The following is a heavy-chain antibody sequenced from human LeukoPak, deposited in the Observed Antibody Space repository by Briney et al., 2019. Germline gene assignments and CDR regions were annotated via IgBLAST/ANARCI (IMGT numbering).Heavy chain of an antibody. Sequence: PGGSLRLSCAASGFTLSNFAMTWVRQAPGKGLEWVSAISGSGGSTYYADSVKGRFTISRDNSKNTLYLQMNSLRAEDTAVYYCAKVKGGAYYYYMDVWGKGTTVTISS. CDR2: ISGSGGST. J-gene: IGHJ6*03. CDR3: AKVKGGAYYYYMDV. V-gene: IGHV3-23*01. CDR1: GFTLSNFA. D-gene: IGHD3-16*01.